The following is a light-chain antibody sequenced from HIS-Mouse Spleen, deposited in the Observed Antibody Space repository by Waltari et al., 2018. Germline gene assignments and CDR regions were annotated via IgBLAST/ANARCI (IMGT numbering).Light chain of an antibody. V-gene: IGLV2-23*01. CDR1: SSDVGSYNL. CDR3: CSYAGSSTSVV. Sequence: QSALTQPASVSGSPGQSITISCTGTSSDVGSYNLFSWYQQHPGKAPKLMIYEGRKRPSGVSNRFSGSKSGNTASLTIAGLQAEDEADYYCCSYAGSSTSVVFGGGTKLTVL. CDR2: EGR. J-gene: IGLJ2*01.